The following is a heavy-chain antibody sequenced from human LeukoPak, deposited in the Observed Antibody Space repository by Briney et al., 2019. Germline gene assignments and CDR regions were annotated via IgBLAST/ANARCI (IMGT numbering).Heavy chain of an antibody. CDR3: ARRDGYNFGGAFDI. CDR2: IKQDGSEK. D-gene: IGHD5-24*01. V-gene: IGHV3-7*01. CDR1: EFTFSSHW. Sequence: GGSLRLSCAASEFTFSSHWMTWVRQAPGKGLEWVAKIKQDGSEKYYVDSVKGRFTISRDNAKNSLYLQMNSLRAEDTAVYYCARRDGYNFGGAFDIWGQGTMVTVSS. J-gene: IGHJ3*02.